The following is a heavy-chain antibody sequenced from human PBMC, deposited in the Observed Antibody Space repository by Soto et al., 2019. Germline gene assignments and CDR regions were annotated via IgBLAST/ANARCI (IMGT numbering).Heavy chain of an antibody. V-gene: IGHV4-30-2*01. J-gene: IGHJ4*02. D-gene: IGHD3-16*01. CDR1: GGSISSGPYS. CDR3: ARYGYAYGLDY. CDR2: MYPSGGT. Sequence: QLQLQESGSGLVKPSQTLSLTCAVSGGSISSGPYSWTWIRQPPGKGLEWIGYMYPSGGTRDNPSLKTRVTISLDRSENQFSLELSSVTAADTAVYYCARYGYAYGLDYWGQGTLVTVSS.